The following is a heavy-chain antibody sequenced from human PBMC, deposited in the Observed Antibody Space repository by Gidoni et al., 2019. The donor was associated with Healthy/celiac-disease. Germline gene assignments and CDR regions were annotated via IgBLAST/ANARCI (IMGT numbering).Heavy chain of an antibody. CDR2: SSSSSSYI. CDR1: GFTISSHS. CDR3: ARDRYGSGSYIDAFDI. Sequence: EGQLVESGGGLVKPGGSLRRSCAASGFTISSHSMNWVRQAPGKGLEWVSSSSSSSSYIYYADSVKGRFTISRDNAKNSLYLQMNSLRAEDTAVYYCARDRYGSGSYIDAFDIWGQGTMVTVSS. J-gene: IGHJ3*02. V-gene: IGHV3-21*01. D-gene: IGHD3-10*01.